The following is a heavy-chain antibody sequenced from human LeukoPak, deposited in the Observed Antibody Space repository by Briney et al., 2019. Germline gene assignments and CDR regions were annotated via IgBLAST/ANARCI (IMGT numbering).Heavy chain of an antibody. J-gene: IGHJ5*02. V-gene: IGHV4-34*01. CDR2: INHSGST. CDR3: TRAYNWFDP. CDR1: GGSFSGYY. Sequence: SETLSLTCAVYGGSFSGYYWSWIRQPPGKGLEWIGEINHSGSTNYNPSLKSRVTISVDTSKNQFSLKLSSVTAADTAVYYCTRAYNWFDPWGQGTLVTVSS.